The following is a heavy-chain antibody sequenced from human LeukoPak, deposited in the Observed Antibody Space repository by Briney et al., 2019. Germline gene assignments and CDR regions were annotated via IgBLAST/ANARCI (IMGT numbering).Heavy chain of an antibody. J-gene: IGHJ5*02. CDR1: GGSISSYY. Sequence: SETLSLTCTVSGGSISSYYWSWIRQPPGKGLEWIGYIYYSGSTNYNPSLKSRVTISVDTSKNHFSLKLSSVTAADTAVYYCARDSSLGYCSGGSCYPHWFDPWGQGTLVTVSS. V-gene: IGHV4-59*01. D-gene: IGHD2-15*01. CDR3: ARDSSLGYCSGGSCYPHWFDP. CDR2: IYYSGST.